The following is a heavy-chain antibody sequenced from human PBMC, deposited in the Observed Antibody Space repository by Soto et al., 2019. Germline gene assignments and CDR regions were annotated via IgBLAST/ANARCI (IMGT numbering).Heavy chain of an antibody. CDR1: GGSFSGYY. CDR2: INHSGST. CDR3: ARGWSTVTTRSSLYYFDY. D-gene: IGHD4-17*01. Sequence: QVQLQQWGAGLLKPSETLSLTCAVYGGSFSGYYWSWIRQPPGKGLEWIGEINHSGSTNYNPSLKRRVTISVDTSKTQFSLKLSSVTAADTAVYYCARGWSTVTTRSSLYYFDYWGQGTLVTVSS. V-gene: IGHV4-34*01. J-gene: IGHJ4*02.